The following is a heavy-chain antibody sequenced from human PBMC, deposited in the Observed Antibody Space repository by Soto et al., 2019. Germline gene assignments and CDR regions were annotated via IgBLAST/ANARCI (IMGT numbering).Heavy chain of an antibody. CDR2: ISPNSGNI. J-gene: IGHJ6*02. V-gene: IGHV1-18*01. CDR1: GYTFTRNG. Sequence: QVHLVPSGAEVKKPGASVNVSCKTSGYTFTRNGISWVRQAPGQGLEWMGWISPNSGNIKYAQKLQGRVIMTTDTSTSTAYMELRSLRFDDTAVYCCVKDRDSNSWPSRDVWGPGTTVNVS. D-gene: IGHD3-22*01. CDR3: VKDRDSNSWPSRDV.